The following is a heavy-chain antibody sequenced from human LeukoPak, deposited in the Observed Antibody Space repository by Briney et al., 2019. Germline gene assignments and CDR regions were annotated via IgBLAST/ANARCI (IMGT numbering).Heavy chain of an antibody. D-gene: IGHD6-13*01. J-gene: IGHJ4*02. V-gene: IGHV1-8*02. Sequence: ASVKVSCKASGGTFSSYAISWVRQATGQGLEWMGWMNPNSGNTGYAQKFQGRVTMTRNTSISTAYMELSSLRSEDTAVYYCARVAAAGTKGDYWGQGTLVTVSS. CDR3: ARVAAAGTKGDY. CDR2: MNPNSGNT. CDR1: GGTFSSYA.